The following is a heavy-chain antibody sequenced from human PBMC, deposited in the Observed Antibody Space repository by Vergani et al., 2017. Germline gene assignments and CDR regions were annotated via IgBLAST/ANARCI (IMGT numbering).Heavy chain of an antibody. CDR1: GYTFTSYD. J-gene: IGHJ6*03. V-gene: IGHV1-8*01. CDR3: ARRRDYGDYPTYYYYYMDV. D-gene: IGHD4-17*01. Sequence: QVQLVQSGAEVKKPGASVKVSCKASGYTFTSYDINWVRQATGQGLEWMGWMNPNLGNTGYAQKFQGRVTMTRNTSISTSYMELNSLRAEDTAVYYCARRRDYGDYPTYYYYYMDVWGKGTTVTVSS. CDR2: MNPNLGNT.